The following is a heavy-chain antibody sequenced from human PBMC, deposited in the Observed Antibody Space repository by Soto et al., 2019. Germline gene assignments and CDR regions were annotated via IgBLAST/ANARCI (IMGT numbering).Heavy chain of an antibody. CDR2: IWYDGSNK. CDR3: ARDGPTWIQLCYDDYYYGMDV. D-gene: IGHD5-18*01. V-gene: IGHV3-33*01. Sequence: QVQLVESGGGVVQPGRSLRLSCAVSGFTFSSYGMHWVRQAPGKGLEWVAVIWYDGSNKYYADSVKGRFTISRDNSKNTLYLQMNSLRAEDTAVYYCARDGPTWIQLCYDDYYYGMDVWGQGTTVTVSS. CDR1: GFTFSSYG. J-gene: IGHJ6*02.